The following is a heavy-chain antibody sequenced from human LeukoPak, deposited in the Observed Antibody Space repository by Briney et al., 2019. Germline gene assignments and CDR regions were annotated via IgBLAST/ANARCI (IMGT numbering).Heavy chain of an antibody. D-gene: IGHD3-9*01. J-gene: IGHJ4*02. CDR2: IGSSGSSI. V-gene: IGHV3-48*03. CDR3: ARDFSGFIDY. CDR1: GFIFSNYE. Sequence: PVGLLRLSCAASGFIFSNYEMNWVRQAPGKGLEWVSYIGSSGSSINYADSVKGRFTISRDNAKSSLYLQMNSLRAEGTAVYYCARDFSGFIDYWGQGALVTVSS.